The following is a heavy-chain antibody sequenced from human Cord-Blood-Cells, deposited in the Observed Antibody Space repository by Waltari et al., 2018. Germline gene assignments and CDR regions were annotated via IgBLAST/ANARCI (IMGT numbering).Heavy chain of an antibody. Sequence: RQAPGKGLEWVANIKQDGSEKYYVDSVKGRFTISRDNAKNSLYLQMNSLRAEDTAVYYCARVGGSYSSQYFQHWGQGTLVTVSS. D-gene: IGHD1-26*01. CDR3: ARVGGSYSSQYFQH. J-gene: IGHJ1*01. CDR2: IKQDGSEK. V-gene: IGHV3-7*01.